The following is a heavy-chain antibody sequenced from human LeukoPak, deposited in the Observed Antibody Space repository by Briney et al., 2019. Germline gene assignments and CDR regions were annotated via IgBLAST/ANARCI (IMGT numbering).Heavy chain of an antibody. J-gene: IGHJ4*02. Sequence: SETLSLTCTVSGGSISSSSYYWGWLRQPPGKGLERIVSIYYSGNTYYNPSLKSRVTISVDTSKNQCSLKLSSVTAADTAVYYCVALKTGIAAAENWGQGTLVTVSS. D-gene: IGHD6-13*01. CDR3: VALKTGIAAAEN. CDR2: IYYSGNT. V-gene: IGHV4-39*01. CDR1: GGSISSSSYY.